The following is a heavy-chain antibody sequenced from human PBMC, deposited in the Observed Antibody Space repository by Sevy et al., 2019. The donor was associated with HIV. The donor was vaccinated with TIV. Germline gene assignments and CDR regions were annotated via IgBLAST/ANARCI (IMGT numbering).Heavy chain of an antibody. CDR3: ARRGYNYGYGLDV. J-gene: IGHJ6*02. CDR1: GYSFTTYW. CDR2: IYPGDSDT. Sequence: GESLKISCQGSGYSFTTYWIAWVRQMPGKGLEWMGIIYPGDSDTGHSPSFQGQVTISADKSIRTAYLQWSSLKASDTAIYSCARRGYNYGYGLDVWGQGTTVTVSS. D-gene: IGHD5-18*01. V-gene: IGHV5-51*01.